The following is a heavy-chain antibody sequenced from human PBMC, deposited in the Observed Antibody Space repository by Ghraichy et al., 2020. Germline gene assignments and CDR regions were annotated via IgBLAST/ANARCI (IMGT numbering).Heavy chain of an antibody. J-gene: IGHJ4*02. CDR3: ARVEQDGYNVIDH. CDR2: VNRDGSSA. V-gene: IGHV3-74*01. D-gene: IGHD5-24*01. CDR1: GFTFSSYW. Sequence: GGSLRLSCAASGFTFSSYWMHWVRQAPGKGLVWVSRVNRDGSSANYADSVKGRFTISRDNAKNTLYLQMNSLRAEDTAVDLCARVEQDGYNVIDHWGQGTIVTVTS.